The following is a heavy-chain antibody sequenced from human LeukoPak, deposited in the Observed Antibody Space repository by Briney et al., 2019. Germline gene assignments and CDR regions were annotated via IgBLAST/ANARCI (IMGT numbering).Heavy chain of an antibody. CDR3: ARGGGRDSGRENDY. CDR1: GYTFTRYG. Sequence: ASVKVSCKASGYTFTRYGVSCVRQAPGQGLEWVGWVSGYNHNTNYAHKLQGRVTMTTDTSTSTAYMELRSLTSDDTAMYYCARGGGRDSGRENDYWGQGTLVTVSS. V-gene: IGHV1-18*01. CDR2: VSGYNHNT. J-gene: IGHJ4*02. D-gene: IGHD1-26*01.